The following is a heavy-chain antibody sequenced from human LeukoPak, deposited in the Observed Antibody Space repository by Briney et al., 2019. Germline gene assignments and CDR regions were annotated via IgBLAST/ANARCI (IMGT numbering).Heavy chain of an antibody. CDR2: IYHSGST. CDR1: GGSISSSNW. Sequence: SGTLSLTCAVSGGSISSSNWWSWVRQPPGKGLEWIGEIYHSGSTNYNPSLKSRVTMSVDTSKNQFSLKLSSVTAADTAVYYCARVASSGYLGLWGQGTLVTVSS. V-gene: IGHV4-4*02. CDR3: ARVASSGYLGL. J-gene: IGHJ5*02. D-gene: IGHD3-22*01.